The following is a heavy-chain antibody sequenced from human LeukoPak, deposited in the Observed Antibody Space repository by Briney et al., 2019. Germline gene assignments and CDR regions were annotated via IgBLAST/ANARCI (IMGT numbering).Heavy chain of an antibody. Sequence: GGSLRLSCEASGFNFNSYSMNWVRQAPGKGLEWISSISSSSYIKYADSVKGRFTISRDNALNSVHLQMNSLRVEDTAVYYCASPGSTLTAGPIWGQGSLVTVSS. CDR2: ISSSSYI. V-gene: IGHV3-21*06. D-gene: IGHD2-21*02. CDR1: GFNFNSYS. J-gene: IGHJ4*02. CDR3: ASPGSTLTAGPI.